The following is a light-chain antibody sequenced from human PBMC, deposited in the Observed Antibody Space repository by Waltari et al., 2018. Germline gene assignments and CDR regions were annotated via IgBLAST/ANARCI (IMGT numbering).Light chain of an antibody. V-gene: IGLV4-60*03. J-gene: IGLJ3*02. Sequence: QPVLTQSSSASASLGSSVKLSCTLSSGHSDYIIAWHPQQPGKAPRYLMRLDGSGSYNKGSGVPDRFSGSSSGADRYLTISNLQSEDEADYYCETWDRYTWVFGGGTKLTVL. CDR1: SGHSDYI. CDR2: LDGSGSY. CDR3: ETWDRYTWV.